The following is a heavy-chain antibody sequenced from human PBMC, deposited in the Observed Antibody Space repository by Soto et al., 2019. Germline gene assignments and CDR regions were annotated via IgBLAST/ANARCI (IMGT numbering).Heavy chain of an antibody. CDR2: IYYSGST. CDR3: AREGCSSTSCYASGYFQH. Sequence: QVQLQESGPGLVKPSQTLSLTCTVSGGSISSGGYYWSWIRQHPGKGLEWIGYIYYSGSTYYNPSLKSRVTRSVDTSKNQFSLKLSSVTAADTAVYYCAREGCSSTSCYASGYFQHWGQGTLVTVSS. D-gene: IGHD2-2*01. CDR1: GGSISSGGYY. J-gene: IGHJ1*01. V-gene: IGHV4-31*03.